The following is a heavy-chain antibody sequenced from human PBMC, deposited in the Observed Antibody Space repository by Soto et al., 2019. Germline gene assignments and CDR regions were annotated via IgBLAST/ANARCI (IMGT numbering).Heavy chain of an antibody. D-gene: IGHD6-13*01. CDR2: IWYDGSNK. V-gene: IGHV3-33*01. CDR1: GFTFSSYG. J-gene: IGHJ6*03. CDR3: AREEAAAGTKGYYYYYYMDV. Sequence: GGSLRLSCAASGFTFSSYGMHWVRQAPGKGLEWVAVIWYDGSNKYYADSVKGRFTISRDNSKNTQYLQMNSLRAEDTVVYYCAREEAAAGTKGYYYYYYMDVWGKGTTVTVSS.